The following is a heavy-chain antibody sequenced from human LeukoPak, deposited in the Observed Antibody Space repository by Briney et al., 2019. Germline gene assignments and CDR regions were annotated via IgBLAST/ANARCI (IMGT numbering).Heavy chain of an antibody. D-gene: IGHD6-13*01. CDR1: GGSFSSSY. Sequence: SETLSLTCTVSGGSFSSSYWSWVRQPPGKGLEWIAYIYYTGSTNYNPSLKSRVTISVDTSKNQFSLKLSSVTAADTAVYYCARGEQQLVLAFDIWGQGTMVTVSS. CDR3: ARGEQQLVLAFDI. V-gene: IGHV4-59*01. CDR2: IYYTGST. J-gene: IGHJ3*02.